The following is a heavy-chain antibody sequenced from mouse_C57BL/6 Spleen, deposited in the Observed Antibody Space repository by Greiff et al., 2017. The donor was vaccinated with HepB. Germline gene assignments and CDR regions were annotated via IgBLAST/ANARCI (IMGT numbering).Heavy chain of an antibody. V-gene: IGHV14-4*01. J-gene: IGHJ2*01. D-gene: IGHD1-1*01. CDR1: GFNIKDDY. CDR3: TTGGTLRKGFDY. CDR2: IDPENGDT. Sequence: VQLKESGAELVRPGASVKLSCTASGFNIKDDYMHWVKQRPEQGLEWIGWIDPENGDTEYASKFQGKATITADTSSNTAYLQLSSLTSEDTAVYYCTTGGTLRKGFDYWGQGTTLTVSS.